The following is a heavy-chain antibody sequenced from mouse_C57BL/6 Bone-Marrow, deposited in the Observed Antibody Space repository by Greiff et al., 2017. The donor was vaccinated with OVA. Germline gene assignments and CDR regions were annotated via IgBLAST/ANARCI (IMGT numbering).Heavy chain of an antibody. CDR2: IYPGDGDT. D-gene: IGHD1-1*01. J-gene: IGHJ1*03. Sequence: QVQLQQSGPELVKPGASVKISCKASGYAFSSSWMNWVKQRPGKGLEWIGRIYPGDGDTNYNGKFKGKATLTADKSSSTAYMQLSSLTSEDSAVYFCARGGFYYYGSSHWYFDVWGTGTTVTVSS. CDR1: GYAFSSSW. V-gene: IGHV1-82*01. CDR3: ARGGFYYYGSSHWYFDV.